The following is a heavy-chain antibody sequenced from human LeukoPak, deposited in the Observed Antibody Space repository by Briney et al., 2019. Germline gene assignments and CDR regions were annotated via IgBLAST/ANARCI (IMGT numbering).Heavy chain of an antibody. CDR2: ISSSSSYI. J-gene: IGHJ4*02. D-gene: IGHD5-18*01. CDR1: IYTFSRYS. Sequence: GGSLTLPCTPSIYTFSRYSKNCPRHARGKALEWVTSISSSSSYIYYANSVKGRFTISRDNAKNSLYLKMNSLGAEDTAVYYCARHVSGITGYTYGRGIDYWGQGTLVTVSS. CDR3: ARHVSGITGYTYGRGIDY. V-gene: IGHV3-21*01.